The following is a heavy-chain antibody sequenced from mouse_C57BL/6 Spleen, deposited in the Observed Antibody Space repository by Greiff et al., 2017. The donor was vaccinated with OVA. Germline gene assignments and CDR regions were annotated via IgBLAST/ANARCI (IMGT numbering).Heavy chain of an antibody. Sequence: QVQLKQSGAELVKPGASVKLSCKASGYTFTEYTIHWVKQRSGQGLEWIGWFYPGSGSIKYNEKFKDKATLTADKSSSTVYMELSRLTSEDSAVYFCARHEDQLGREGYYFDYWGQGTTLTVSS. V-gene: IGHV1-62-2*01. J-gene: IGHJ2*01. CDR3: ARHEDQLGREGYYFDY. D-gene: IGHD4-1*02. CDR1: GYTFTEYT. CDR2: FYPGSGSI.